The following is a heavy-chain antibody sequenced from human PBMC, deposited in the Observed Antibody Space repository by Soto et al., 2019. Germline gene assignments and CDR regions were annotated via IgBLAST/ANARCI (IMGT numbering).Heavy chain of an antibody. CDR3: AKGFGELISSGLYSFYADY. CDR1: GFTFSKTG. V-gene: IGHV3-30*18. Sequence: QVQLVESGGGVVQPGRSLRLSCAASGFTFSKTGMHWVRQAPGKGLEWVAVISYDASNEYYADSVKGRFTISSDNSKHTFYLQMNSLRAEDTAVYYCAKGFGELISSGLYSFYADYWGPGTLVTVSS. CDR2: ISYDASNE. J-gene: IGHJ4*02. D-gene: IGHD3-10*01.